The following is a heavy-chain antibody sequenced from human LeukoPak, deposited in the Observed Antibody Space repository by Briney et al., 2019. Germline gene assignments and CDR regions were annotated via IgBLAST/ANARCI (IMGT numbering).Heavy chain of an antibody. Sequence: PGGSLRLSCAASGFTLNRYAMHWVRQAPGKGLEWVAFIRYDGSDKYYADSVKGRFTLSRDNSKNTLYLQVNSLRAEDTAVYYCARGLKSSGGSCQFDYWGQGTLVTVSS. J-gene: IGHJ4*02. CDR2: IRYDGSDK. D-gene: IGHD2-15*01. CDR1: GFTLNRYA. V-gene: IGHV3-30*02. CDR3: ARGLKSSGGSCQFDY.